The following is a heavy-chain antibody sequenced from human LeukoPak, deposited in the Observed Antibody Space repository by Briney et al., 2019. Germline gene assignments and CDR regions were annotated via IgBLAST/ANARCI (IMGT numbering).Heavy chain of an antibody. CDR3: ARDQATPYYGSGSYAFDI. Sequence: SETLSLTCTVSGGSISSGDYYWSWIRQPPGKGLEWIGYIYYSGSTYYNPSLKSRVTISVDTSKNQFSLKLSSVTAADTAVYYCARDQATPYYGSGSYAFDIWGQGTMVTVSS. V-gene: IGHV4-30-4*01. J-gene: IGHJ3*02. D-gene: IGHD3-10*01. CDR1: GGSISSGDYY. CDR2: IYYSGST.